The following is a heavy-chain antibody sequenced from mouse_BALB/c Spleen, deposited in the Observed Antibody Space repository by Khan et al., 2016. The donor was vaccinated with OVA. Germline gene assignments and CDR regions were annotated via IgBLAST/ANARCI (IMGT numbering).Heavy chain of an antibody. Sequence: VQLQESGPGLVAPSQSMSITCTISGFSLTSYGIHWVRQPPGKGLEWLVVIWSDGSTTYNSALKSRLSISKDNSKSFLKMNSLQTDDTAMYYCARQIYPGYFDVWGAGTTVTVSS. V-gene: IGHV2-6-1*01. CDR1: GFSLTSYG. CDR2: IWSDGST. J-gene: IGHJ1*01. D-gene: IGHD2-1*01. CDR3: ARQIYPGYFDV.